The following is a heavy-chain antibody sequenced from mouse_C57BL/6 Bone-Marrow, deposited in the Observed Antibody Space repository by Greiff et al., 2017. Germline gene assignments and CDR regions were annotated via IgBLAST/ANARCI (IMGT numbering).Heavy chain of an antibody. Sequence: EVKLMESGGGLVQPGGSLKLSCAASGFTFSDYYMYWVRQTPEKRLEWVAYISNGGGSTYYPDTVQGRFTISRDTAKNTLYLQMSRRKSEDTAIYDCARSTNGSGRGGAMDYWGQGTSVTVA. CDR3: ARSTNGSGRGGAMDY. V-gene: IGHV5-12*01. D-gene: IGHD2-2*01. CDR1: GFTFSDYY. CDR2: ISNGGGST. J-gene: IGHJ4*01.